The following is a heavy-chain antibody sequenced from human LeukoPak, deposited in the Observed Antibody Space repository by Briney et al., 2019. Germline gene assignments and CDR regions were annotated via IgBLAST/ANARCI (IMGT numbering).Heavy chain of an antibody. CDR2: IYYSGST. D-gene: IGHD1-26*01. J-gene: IGHJ5*02. CDR3: ARAVLGELPFSFWFDP. CDR1: GGSISSYY. Sequence: SETLSLTCTVSGGSISSYYWSWIRQPPGKGLEWIGYIYYSGSTNYNPSLKSRVTISVDTSKNQFSLKLSSVTAADTAVYYCARAVLGELPFSFWFDPWGQGTLVTVSS. V-gene: IGHV4-59*08.